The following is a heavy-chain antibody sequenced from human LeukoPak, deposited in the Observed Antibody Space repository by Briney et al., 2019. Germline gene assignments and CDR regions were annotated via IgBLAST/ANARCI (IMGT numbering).Heavy chain of an antibody. D-gene: IGHD3-22*01. J-gene: IGHJ4*02. Sequence: GGSLRLSCAASGFTFSSYAMSWVRKAPGKGLEWVSAISGSGGSTYYADSVKGRFTISRDNSKNTLYLQMNSLRAEDTAVYYCAKTLQNYYYDSSGYPCDYWGQGTLVTVSS. CDR1: GFTFSSYA. V-gene: IGHV3-23*01. CDR3: AKTLQNYYYDSSGYPCDY. CDR2: ISGSGGST.